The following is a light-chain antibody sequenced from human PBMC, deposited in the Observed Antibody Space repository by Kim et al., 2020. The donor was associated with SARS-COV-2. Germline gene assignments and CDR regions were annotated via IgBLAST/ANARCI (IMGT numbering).Light chain of an antibody. CDR3: QQSISPFT. Sequence: SASVGDRVTITGRASQGINNWLGWYQQKPGKAPKLLIYAASNLQSGVPSRFSGSGSGTDFTLTISSLQPEDFATYYCQQSISPFTFGPGTKVDIK. J-gene: IGKJ3*01. CDR2: AAS. V-gene: IGKV1-12*01. CDR1: QGINNW.